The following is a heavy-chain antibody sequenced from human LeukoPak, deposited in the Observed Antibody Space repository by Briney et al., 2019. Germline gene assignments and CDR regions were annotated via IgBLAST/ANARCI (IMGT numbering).Heavy chain of an antibody. CDR1: GGTFSSYA. CDR3: ARDPNYGEDAFDI. CDR2: IIPIFGTA. D-gene: IGHD4-17*01. J-gene: IGHJ3*02. Sequence: SVKVSCKASGGTFSSYAISWVRQAPGQGLEWMGGIIPIFGTANYAQKFQGRVTITADESTSTAYMELSSLRSEGTAVYYCARDPNYGEDAFDIWGQGTMVTVSS. V-gene: IGHV1-69*13.